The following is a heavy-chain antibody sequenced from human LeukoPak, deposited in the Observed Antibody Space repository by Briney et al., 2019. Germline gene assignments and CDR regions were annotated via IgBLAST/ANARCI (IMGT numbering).Heavy chain of an antibody. V-gene: IGHV4-59*08. D-gene: IGHD4-17*01. CDR3: ARHGSQSDDYGDYWFWFDP. CDR2: IYYSGST. J-gene: IGHJ5*02. Sequence: SETLSLPCTVSGGSISSYYWSWIRQPPGKGLEWIGYIYYSGSTNYNPSLKSRVTISVDTSKNQFSLKLSSVTAADTAVYYCARHGSQSDDYGDYWFWFDPWGQGTLVTVSS. CDR1: GGSISSYY.